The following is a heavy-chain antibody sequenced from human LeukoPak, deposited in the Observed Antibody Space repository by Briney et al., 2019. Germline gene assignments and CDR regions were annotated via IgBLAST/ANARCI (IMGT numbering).Heavy chain of an antibody. J-gene: IGHJ4*02. CDR2: ITSSSSDT. CDR3: ARDYDILTGYFRGGFDY. V-gene: IGHV3-11*05. D-gene: IGHD3-9*01. CDR1: GFTFSSSA. Sequence: GGSLRLSCAASGFTFSSSAMSWVRQAPGKGLEWISYITSSSSDTNYADSVKGRFTISRDNAKKSLYLQMNSLRAEDTAVYYCARDYDILTGYFRGGFDYWGQGTLVTVSS.